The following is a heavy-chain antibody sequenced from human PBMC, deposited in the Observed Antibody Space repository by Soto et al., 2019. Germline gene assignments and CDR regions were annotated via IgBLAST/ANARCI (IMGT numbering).Heavy chain of an antibody. D-gene: IGHD4-17*01. V-gene: IGHV1-18*04. J-gene: IGHJ4*02. CDR2: IKAYSGNT. CDR1: GYTFHTST. CDR3: AIADYGDDDY. Sequence: QLELVQSGAEAKKPGASVKVSCKASGYTFHTSTISWLRQAPGQGPEWMGWIKAYSGNTNYAQKLQGRVTMTTDTSTSTAYMGLRSLATDDTAIYYCAIADYGDDDYWGQGTLVTVSS.